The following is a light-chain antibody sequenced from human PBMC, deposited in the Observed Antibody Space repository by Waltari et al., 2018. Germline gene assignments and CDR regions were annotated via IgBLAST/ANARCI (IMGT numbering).Light chain of an antibody. J-gene: IGLJ1*01. CDR3: LLFYGGAYV. CDR1: TGAVTSGYF. Sequence: QTVVTQEPSLTVSPGGTVTLTCASSTGAVTSGYFPTWFQQRPGQPPRSLIYSAHNNHSWTPARFSGSLMGGKAALTLAGVQPEDEADYYCLLFYGGAYVFGTGTKLTVL. V-gene: IGLV7-43*01. CDR2: SAH.